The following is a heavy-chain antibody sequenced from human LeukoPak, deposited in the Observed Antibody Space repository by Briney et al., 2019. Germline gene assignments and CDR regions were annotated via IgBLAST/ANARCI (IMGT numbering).Heavy chain of an antibody. D-gene: IGHD3-3*01. CDR1: GFTFSSYA. Sequence: GGSLRLSCAASGFTFSSYAMSWVRQAPGKGLEWVSAISGSGGSTYYADSVKGRFTISRDNSKNTLYLQMNSLRAEDTAVYYCVKDKPYNDFWSGAVAFDIWGQGTMVTVSS. J-gene: IGHJ3*02. CDR2: ISGSGGST. V-gene: IGHV3-23*01. CDR3: VKDKPYNDFWSGAVAFDI.